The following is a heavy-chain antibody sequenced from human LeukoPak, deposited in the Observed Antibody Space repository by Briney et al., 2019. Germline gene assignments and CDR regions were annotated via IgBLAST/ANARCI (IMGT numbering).Heavy chain of an antibody. CDR3: ARGPHSSYWSHLDS. V-gene: IGHV3-33*01. CDR1: GFTFSTYG. CDR2: IWHDGNTK. Sequence: GGSLRLSCAASGFTFSTYGMHWVRQAPGKGLEWVAVIWHDGNTKYYADSVKGRFAISRDNSKNTLFLQTNSLRAEDTAVYYCARGPHSSYWSHLDSWGQGTLVTVSS. J-gene: IGHJ4*02. D-gene: IGHD6-13*01.